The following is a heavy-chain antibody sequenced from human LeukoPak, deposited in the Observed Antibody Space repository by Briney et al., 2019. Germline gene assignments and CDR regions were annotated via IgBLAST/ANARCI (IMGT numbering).Heavy chain of an antibody. CDR2: INPSGGST. Sequence: ASVKVSCKASGYTFTSYYMHWVRQAPGQGLEWMGIINPSGGSTSYAQKFQGRVTMTRDMSTSTVYMGLSSLRSEDTAVYYCARTAGYSSGWYNYYYYMDVWGKGTTVTVSS. CDR1: GYTFTSYY. J-gene: IGHJ6*03. V-gene: IGHV1-46*01. CDR3: ARTAGYSSGWYNYYYYMDV. D-gene: IGHD6-19*01.